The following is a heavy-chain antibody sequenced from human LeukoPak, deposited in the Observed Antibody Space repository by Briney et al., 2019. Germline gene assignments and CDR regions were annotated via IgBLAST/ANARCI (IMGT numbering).Heavy chain of an antibody. D-gene: IGHD3-10*01. CDR2: INPSGGGT. CDR3: ARSRGKGVRPLAPFDY. CDR1: GYTFTSYY. V-gene: IGHV1-46*01. J-gene: IGHJ4*02. Sequence: ASVKVSCKASGYTFTSYYMHWVRQAPGQGLEWMGIINPSGGGTSYAQKFQGRVTMTRDTSTSTVYMELSSLRSEDTAVYYCARSRGKGVRPLAPFDYWGQGTLVTVSS.